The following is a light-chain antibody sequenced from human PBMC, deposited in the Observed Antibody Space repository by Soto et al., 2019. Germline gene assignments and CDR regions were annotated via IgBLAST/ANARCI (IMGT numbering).Light chain of an antibody. CDR3: QHYNNWPSFP. J-gene: IGKJ3*01. CDR1: QSVSSN. V-gene: IGKV3-15*01. CDR2: GAS. Sequence: EIVMTQSPATLSVSPGERATLSCRASQSVSSNLAWYQQKPGQAPRLLIYGASTRATGIPARFSGSGSGTEFPLHNRRLQAEDFSGYYCQHYNNWPSFPFGPGTKVDIK.